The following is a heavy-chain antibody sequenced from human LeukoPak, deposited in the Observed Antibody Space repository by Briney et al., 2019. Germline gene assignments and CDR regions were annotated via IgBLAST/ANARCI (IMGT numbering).Heavy chain of an antibody. CDR1: GYTFTGYY. D-gene: IGHD2-2*01. CDR3: ARDCSSTSCYGVFDY. Sequence: SVKVSCKASGYTFTGYYMHWVRQAPGQGLEWMGRINPNSGGTNYAQKFQGRVTMTRDTSISTAYMELSRLRSDDTAVYYCARDCSSTSCYGVFDYWGQGTLVTVSS. V-gene: IGHV1-2*06. J-gene: IGHJ4*02. CDR2: INPNSGGT.